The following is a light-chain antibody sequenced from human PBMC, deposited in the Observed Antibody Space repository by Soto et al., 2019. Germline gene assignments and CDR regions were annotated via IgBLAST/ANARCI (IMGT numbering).Light chain of an antibody. J-gene: IGKJ1*01. CDR1: QTVTRN. CDR2: GAS. V-gene: IGKV3-15*01. CDR3: QQYNNWPPAT. Sequence: EIVMTQSPASLSVSPGERATLSCRASQTVTRNLAGYQQKPGQAPRLLIYGASTRATGIPARFSGSGSGTEFTLTISSLQSEDSAVYYCQQYNNWPPATFGQGPKVEIK.